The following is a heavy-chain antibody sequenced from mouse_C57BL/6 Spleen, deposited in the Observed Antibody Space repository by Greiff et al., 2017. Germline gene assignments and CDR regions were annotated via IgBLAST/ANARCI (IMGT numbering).Heavy chain of an antibody. J-gene: IGHJ1*03. D-gene: IGHD1-1*01. Sequence: EVHLVESGGGLVKPGGSLKLSCAASGFTFSDYGMHWVRQAPEKGLEWVAYISSGGSTIYYADTVKGRFTISRDNAKNTLFLQMTSLRSEDTAMYYGAKGSYYYGSRERYFDVWGTGTTVTVSS. V-gene: IGHV5-17*01. CDR3: AKGSYYYGSRERYFDV. CDR2: ISSGGSTI. CDR1: GFTFSDYG.